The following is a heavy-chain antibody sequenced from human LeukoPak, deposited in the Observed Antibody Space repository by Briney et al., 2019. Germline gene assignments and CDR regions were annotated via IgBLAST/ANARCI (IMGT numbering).Heavy chain of an antibody. J-gene: IGHJ4*02. D-gene: IGHD3-22*01. CDR3: TADLRRTYRDSSDYLLSDS. Sequence: GGSLKLSCAASGFTFSGSAMHWVRQASGKGLEWVGRIRSKANSYATAYAASVKGRFTISRDDSKNTAYLQMNSPKTEDTAVYYCTADLRRTYRDSSDYLLSDSWGQGTLVTVSS. CDR2: IRSKANSYAT. V-gene: IGHV3-73*01. CDR1: GFTFSGSA.